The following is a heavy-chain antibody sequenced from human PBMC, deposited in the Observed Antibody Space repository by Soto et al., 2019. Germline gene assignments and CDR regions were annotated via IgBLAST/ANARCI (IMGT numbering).Heavy chain of an antibody. V-gene: IGHV4-39*01. Sequence: SETLSLTCTVSGGSISSSSYYWGWIRQPPGKGLEWIGSIYYSGSTYYNPSLKSRVTISVDTSKNQFSLKLSSVTAADTAVYYCAKSPHRPFYDYVWGSYRHSYYFDYWGQGTLVTVSS. CDR2: IYYSGST. CDR3: AKSPHRPFYDYVWGSYRHSYYFDY. J-gene: IGHJ4*02. CDR1: GGSISSSSYY. D-gene: IGHD3-16*02.